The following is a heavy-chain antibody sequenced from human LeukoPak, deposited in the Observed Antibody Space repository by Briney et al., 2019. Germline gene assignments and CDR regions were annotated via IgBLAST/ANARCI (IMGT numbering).Heavy chain of an antibody. CDR1: GFTFSDYY. J-gene: IGHJ4*02. D-gene: IGHD6-19*01. V-gene: IGHV3-66*01. CDR3: ASAYTSGHFDS. Sequence: GGSLRLSCAASGFTFSDYYMNWVRQAPGKGLEWVSIIYSGGSTYYADSVKGRFTISRDNSENTLYLQMNSLRAEDTAVYYCASAYTSGHFDSWGQGALVTVSS. CDR2: IYSGGST.